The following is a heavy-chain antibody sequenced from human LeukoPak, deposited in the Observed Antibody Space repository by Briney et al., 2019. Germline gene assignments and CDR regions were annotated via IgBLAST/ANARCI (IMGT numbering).Heavy chain of an antibody. CDR1: GFTFSSYG. CDR3: ARVPRFDSSGYYELGAFDI. CDR2: IWYDGSNK. Sequence: GRSLRLSCAASGFTFSSYGMHWVRQAPGKGLEWVAVIWYDGSNKYYADSVKGRFTISRDNSKNTLCLQMNSLRAEDTAVYYCARVPRFDSSGYYELGAFDIWGQGTMVTVSS. V-gene: IGHV3-33*01. J-gene: IGHJ3*02. D-gene: IGHD3-22*01.